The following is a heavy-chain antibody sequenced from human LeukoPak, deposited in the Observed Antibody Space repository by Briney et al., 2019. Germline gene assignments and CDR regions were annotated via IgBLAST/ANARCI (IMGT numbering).Heavy chain of an antibody. J-gene: IGHJ6*02. D-gene: IGHD6-13*01. CDR3: GKDTGRSWQWGGGVFGYYYYYGMDV. Sequence: GRSLRLSCAASGFTFSSYGMHWVRQAPGKGLEWVAVISYDGSNKYYADSVKGRFTISRDNSKNTLYLQMNSLRAEDTAVYYWGKDTGRSWQWGGGVFGYYYYYGMDVWGQGTTVTVSS. CDR2: ISYDGSNK. CDR1: GFTFSSYG. V-gene: IGHV3-30*18.